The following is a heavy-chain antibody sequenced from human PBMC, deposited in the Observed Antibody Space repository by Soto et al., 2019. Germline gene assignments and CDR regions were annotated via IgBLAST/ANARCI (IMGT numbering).Heavy chain of an antibody. CDR3: ARHQTTVS. V-gene: IGHV4-39*01. CDR1: GDSISISSYY. Sequence: SETLSLTCTISGDSISISSYYWAWIRQPPGKGLEWIGSMYYSGSTYNNPSLKSRVTMSVDTPKKQFSLILSSVTAADTAVYYCARHQTTVSWGQGTLVTVSS. J-gene: IGHJ4*02. D-gene: IGHD4-4*01. CDR2: MYYSGST.